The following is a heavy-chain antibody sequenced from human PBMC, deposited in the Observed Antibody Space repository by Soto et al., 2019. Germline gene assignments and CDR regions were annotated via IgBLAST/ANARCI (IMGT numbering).Heavy chain of an antibody. CDR1: GFTFSSYG. V-gene: IGHV3-30*18. D-gene: IGHD1-26*01. CDR3: XKDLRGLLRYYYYGMDV. J-gene: IGHJ6*02. Sequence: GGSLRLSCAASGFTFSSYGMHWVRQAPGKGLEWVAVISYDGSNKYYADSVKGRFTISRDNSKNTLYLQMNSLRAEDTAVYYCXKDLRGLLRYYYYGMDVWGQGTTVTVSS. CDR2: ISYDGSNK.